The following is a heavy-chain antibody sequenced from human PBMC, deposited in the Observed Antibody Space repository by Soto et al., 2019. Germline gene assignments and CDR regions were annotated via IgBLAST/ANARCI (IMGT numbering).Heavy chain of an antibody. CDR2: INPSGGST. V-gene: IGHV1-46*03. J-gene: IGHJ4*02. Sequence: QVQLVQSGAEVKPPGASVKVSCTASGYTFTNFYMHWVRQAPGQGLEWMGIINPSGGSTSYAQRFQGRVTMTRDSSTNTVYMELSSLRSEDSAVYYCARTPSDHDDDGSLSLEFDYWGQGTLVTVSS. D-gene: IGHD3-16*02. CDR1: GYTFTNFY. CDR3: ARTPSDHDDDGSLSLEFDY.